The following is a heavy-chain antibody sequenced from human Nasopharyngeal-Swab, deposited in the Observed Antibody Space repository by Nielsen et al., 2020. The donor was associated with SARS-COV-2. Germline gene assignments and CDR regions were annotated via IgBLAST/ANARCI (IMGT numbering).Heavy chain of an antibody. CDR3: ARDQGYCSSTSCYEFDY. Sequence: GSLRLSCATSGFTFSSYSMNWVRQAPGKGLEWVSSISSSSSYIYYADSVKGRFTISRDNAKNSLYLQMNSLRAEDTAVYYCARDQGYCSSTSCYEFDYWGQGTLVTVSS. CDR2: ISSSSSYI. V-gene: IGHV3-21*01. CDR1: GFTFSSYS. D-gene: IGHD2-2*01. J-gene: IGHJ4*02.